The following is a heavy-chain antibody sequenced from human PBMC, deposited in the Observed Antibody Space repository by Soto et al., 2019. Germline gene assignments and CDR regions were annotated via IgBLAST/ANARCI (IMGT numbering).Heavy chain of an antibody. Sequence: SETLSLTCTVSGGSISSGDHYWSWIRQPPGKGLEWIGYIYYSGTTYYNPSLKSRVTISVDTSENQFSLKVNSVTAADTAVYYCARALIQLWPHYYYGMDVWGQGTTVTVSS. V-gene: IGHV4-30-4*01. J-gene: IGHJ6*02. CDR3: ARALIQLWPHYYYGMDV. CDR1: GGSISSGDHY. D-gene: IGHD5-18*01. CDR2: IYYSGTT.